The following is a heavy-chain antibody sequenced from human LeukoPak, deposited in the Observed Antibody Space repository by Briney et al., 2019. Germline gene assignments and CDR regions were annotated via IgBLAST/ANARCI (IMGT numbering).Heavy chain of an antibody. Sequence: GGSLRLSCAASGFTFSSNSMKWVRQAPGKGLVWVSRVNRDGSSTSYADSVKGRFTISRDNAKNTLYLQMISLRAEDTAVYYCTRDTFGPDDYWGQGTLVAVSS. CDR2: VNRDGSST. D-gene: IGHD1-14*01. V-gene: IGHV3-74*01. J-gene: IGHJ4*02. CDR3: TRDTFGPDDY. CDR1: GFTFSSNS.